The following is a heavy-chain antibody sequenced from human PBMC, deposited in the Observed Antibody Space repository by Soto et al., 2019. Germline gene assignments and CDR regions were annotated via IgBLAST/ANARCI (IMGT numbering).Heavy chain of an antibody. CDR3: AGVTDIVAVRNDAFDI. J-gene: IGHJ3*02. Sequence: SVKVSCKASGGTFSSYTISWVRQAPGQGLEWMGRIIPILGIANYAQKFQGRVTITADKSTSTAYMELSSLRSEDTAVYYCAGVTDIVAVRNDAFDIWGKGTRSPSPQ. D-gene: IGHD2-21*01. V-gene: IGHV1-69*02. CDR1: GGTFSSYT. CDR2: IIPILGIA.